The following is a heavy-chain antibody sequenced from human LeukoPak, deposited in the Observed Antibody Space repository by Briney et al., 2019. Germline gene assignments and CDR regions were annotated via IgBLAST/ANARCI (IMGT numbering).Heavy chain of an antibody. V-gene: IGHV3-7*01. CDR2: IKQDGSEK. Sequence: GGSLRLSCAASGFTFSSYWMSWVRQAPGKGLEWVANIKQDGSEKYYVDSVKGRFTISRDNAKNSLYLQMNSLRAEDTAVYYCARDKIDMITFGGVIGTFGYWGQGTLVTVSS. CDR1: GFTFSSYW. CDR3: ARDKIDMITFGGVIGTFGY. J-gene: IGHJ4*02. D-gene: IGHD3-16*02.